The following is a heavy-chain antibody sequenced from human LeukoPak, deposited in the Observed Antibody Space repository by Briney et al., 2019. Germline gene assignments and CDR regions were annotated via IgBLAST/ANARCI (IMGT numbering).Heavy chain of an antibody. V-gene: IGHV3-21*01. J-gene: IGHJ4*02. Sequence: GGSLRLSCAASGFTFSSYSMNRVRQAPGKGLEWVSSISSSSSYIYYADSVKGRFTISRDNAKNSLYLQMNSLRAEDTAVYYCARDPIRSSTVGYWGQGTLVTVSS. CDR1: GFTFSSYS. D-gene: IGHD2-2*01. CDR3: ARDPIRSSTVGY. CDR2: ISSSSSYI.